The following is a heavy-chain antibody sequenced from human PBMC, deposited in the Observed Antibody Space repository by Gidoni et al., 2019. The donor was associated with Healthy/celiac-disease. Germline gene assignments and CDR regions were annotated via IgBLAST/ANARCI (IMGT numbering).Heavy chain of an antibody. CDR3: ARDPSYCSGGSCYWYFDL. V-gene: IGHV1-69*04. Sequence: QVQLFQSGAELPTPGSSVKVSCNASGATFSRYAISWLRHAPGQGLAWMGRIIPILGIANYEQKFKGRVTSTADKSTSTAYMELSSLRSEDTDVYYCARDPSYCSGGSCYWYFDLWGRGTLVTVSS. D-gene: IGHD2-15*01. CDR1: GATFSRYA. J-gene: IGHJ2*01. CDR2: IIPILGIA.